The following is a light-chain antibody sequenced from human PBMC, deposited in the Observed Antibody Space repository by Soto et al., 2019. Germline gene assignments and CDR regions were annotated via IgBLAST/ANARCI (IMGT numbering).Light chain of an antibody. J-gene: IGKJ2*01. Sequence: EVVMTQSPATLSLSPGESATLSCRANQSISTYLAWYQQKPGQAPRLIIFDASNRATGIPARFRGSGSGTDFTLTLSILECVDFANYYCQQCRDCARVFTFGQGTALEIK. CDR3: QQCRDCARVFT. CDR2: DAS. V-gene: IGKV3-11*01. CDR1: QSISTY.